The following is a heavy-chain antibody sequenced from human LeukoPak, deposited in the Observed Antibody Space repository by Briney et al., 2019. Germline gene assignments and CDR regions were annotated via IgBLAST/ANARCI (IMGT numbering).Heavy chain of an antibody. Sequence: PSETLSLTCAVYGGSFSGYYWSWIRQPPGRGLEWIGEINHSGSTNYNPSLKSRVTISVDTSKNQFSLKLSSVTAADTAVYYCARGKLELTTGVFDYWGQGTLVTVSS. J-gene: IGHJ4*02. V-gene: IGHV4-34*01. CDR2: INHSGST. D-gene: IGHD1-7*01. CDR1: GGSFSGYY. CDR3: ARGKLELTTGVFDY.